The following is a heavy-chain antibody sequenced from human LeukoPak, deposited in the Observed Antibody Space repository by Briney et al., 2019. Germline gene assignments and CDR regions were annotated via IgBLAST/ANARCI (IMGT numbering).Heavy chain of an antibody. V-gene: IGHV4-38-2*02. CDR1: GYSISSGYY. CDR3: AREKQLWSFDY. D-gene: IGHD5-18*01. Sequence: SETLSLTCTVSGYSISSGYYWGWIRQPPGKGLEWIGSIYHSGSTYYNPSLKSRVTISVDTSKNQFSLKLSSVTAADTAVYYCAREKQLWSFDYWGQGTLVTVSS. J-gene: IGHJ4*02. CDR2: IYHSGST.